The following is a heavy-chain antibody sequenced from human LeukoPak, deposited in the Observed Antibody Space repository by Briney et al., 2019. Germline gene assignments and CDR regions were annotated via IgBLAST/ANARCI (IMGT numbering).Heavy chain of an antibody. Sequence: ASVKVSCKASGGTFSSYAISWVRQAPGQGLEWMGWISAYNGNTNYAQKLQGRVTMTTDTSTSTAYMELRSLRSDDTAVYYCARLTDIVVVPAATSCDYWGQGTLVTVSS. CDR1: GGTFSSYA. V-gene: IGHV1-18*01. J-gene: IGHJ4*02. D-gene: IGHD2-2*01. CDR2: ISAYNGNT. CDR3: ARLTDIVVVPAATSCDY.